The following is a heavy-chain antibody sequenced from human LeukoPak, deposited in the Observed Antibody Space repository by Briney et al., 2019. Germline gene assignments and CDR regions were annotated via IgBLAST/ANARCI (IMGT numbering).Heavy chain of an antibody. V-gene: IGHV3-21*01. Sequence: GGSLRLSCAASGFTFSSYSMNWVRQAPGKGLEWVSSISSSSSYIYYADSVKGRFTISRDNAKNSLYLQMNSLRAEDTAVYYCARNAAAGTPDWFDPWGQGTLVTVSS. J-gene: IGHJ5*02. D-gene: IGHD6-13*01. CDR1: GFTFSSYS. CDR2: ISSSSSYI. CDR3: ARNAAAGTPDWFDP.